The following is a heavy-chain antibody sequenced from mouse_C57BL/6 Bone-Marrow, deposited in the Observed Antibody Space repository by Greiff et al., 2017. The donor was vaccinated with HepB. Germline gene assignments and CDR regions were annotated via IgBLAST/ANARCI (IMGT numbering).Heavy chain of an antibody. V-gene: IGHV1-74*01. CDR1: GYTFTSYW. CDR3: AICDPKGVCPVDY. J-gene: IGHJ2*01. CDR2: IHPSDSDT. D-gene: IGHD2-10*02. Sequence: VQGVESGAELVKPGASVKVSCKASGYTFTSYWMHWVKQRPGQGLEWIGRIHPSDSDTNYNQKFKGKATLTVDKSSSTAYMRLSSLTSEDSAVYYCAICDPKGVCPVDYWGQGTTLTVSS.